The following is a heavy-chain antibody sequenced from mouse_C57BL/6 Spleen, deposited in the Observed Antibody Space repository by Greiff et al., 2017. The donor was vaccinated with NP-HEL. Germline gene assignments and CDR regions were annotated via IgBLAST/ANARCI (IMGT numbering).Heavy chain of an antibody. V-gene: IGHV1-52*01. J-gene: IGHJ1*03. Sequence: QVQLQQPGAELVRPGSSVKLSCKASGYTFTSYWMHWVKQRPIQGLEWIGNIDPSDSETHYNQKFKDKATLTVDKSSSTAYMQLSSLTSEDSAVYYCARCPRGSSHWYFDFWGTGTTVTVSS. CDR2: IDPSDSET. CDR1: GYTFTSYW. D-gene: IGHD1-1*01. CDR3: ARCPRGSSHWYFDF.